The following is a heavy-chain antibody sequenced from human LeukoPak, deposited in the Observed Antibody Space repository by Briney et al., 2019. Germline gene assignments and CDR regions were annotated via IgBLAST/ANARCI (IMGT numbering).Heavy chain of an antibody. D-gene: IGHD7-27*01. V-gene: IGHV3-30*02. Sequence: GGSLRFYCAASGFTLSTYGMHWVRQAPGKGLEWLAFIQSDERNKNYADSVKGRFTISRDISKNTLYLQMNSLTSEDTAMYYCTRDANWALDYWGQGTPVSVSS. CDR2: IQSDERNK. CDR1: GFTLSTYG. CDR3: TRDANWALDY. J-gene: IGHJ4*02.